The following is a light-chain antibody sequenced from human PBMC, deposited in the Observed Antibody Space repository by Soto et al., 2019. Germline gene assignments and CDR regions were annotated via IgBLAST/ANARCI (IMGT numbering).Light chain of an antibody. CDR3: GSWDSSLSAYV. J-gene: IGLJ1*01. CDR2: DDI. V-gene: IGLV1-51*01. CDR1: SSNIGGNS. Sequence: QSVLTQPPSVSAAPGQKVTISCSGSSSNIGGNSVSWYQQLPGTAPKLLIYDDIKRPSGIPDRFSGSKSGTSATLGITGFQTGDEADYYCGSWDSSLSAYVFGTGTTVTVL.